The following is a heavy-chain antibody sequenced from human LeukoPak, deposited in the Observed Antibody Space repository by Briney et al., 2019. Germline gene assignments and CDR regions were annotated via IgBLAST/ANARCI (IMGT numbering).Heavy chain of an antibody. CDR1: GFTFSGYE. Sequence: GGSLRLSCAASGFTFSGYEMNWVRQAPGKGLQWVSYIGSGGGNTIHYADSVKGRFTISRDNSKNTLYLQMNSLRAEDTAVYYCAKDQGWLRPGAKDYYYYMDVWGKGTTVTISS. CDR2: IGSGGGNTI. CDR3: AKDQGWLRPGAKDYYYYMDV. J-gene: IGHJ6*03. D-gene: IGHD5-24*01. V-gene: IGHV3-48*03.